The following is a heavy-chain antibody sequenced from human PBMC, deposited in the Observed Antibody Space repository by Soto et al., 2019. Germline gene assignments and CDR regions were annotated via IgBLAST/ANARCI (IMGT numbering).Heavy chain of an antibody. CDR3: ARDVRFLEWLLSKPTYYYYGMDV. CDR2: ISAYNGNT. V-gene: IGHV1-18*01. D-gene: IGHD3-3*01. Sequence: QVRLVQSGAEVKKPGASVKVSCKASGYTFTSYGISWVRQAPGQGLEWMGWISAYNGNTNYAQKLQGRVTMTTDTSTSTAYMELRSLRSDDKAVYYCARDVRFLEWLLSKPTYYYYGMDVWGQGTTVTVSS. J-gene: IGHJ6*02. CDR1: GYTFTSYG.